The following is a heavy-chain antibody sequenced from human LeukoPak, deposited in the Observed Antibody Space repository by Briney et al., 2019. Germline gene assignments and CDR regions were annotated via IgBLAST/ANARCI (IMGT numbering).Heavy chain of an antibody. Sequence: QPGGSLRLSCAASGLTFSNYAMSWVRQAPGKGLEWVSAVSGRDASTYYADSVKGRFTISRDTTKNPLYLQMNSLRAEDTAVYYCAKWGDYDILAGYSASDYWGQGTLVTVSS. CDR2: VSGRDAST. CDR3: AKWGDYDILAGYSASDY. D-gene: IGHD3-9*01. CDR1: GLTFSNYA. V-gene: IGHV3-23*01. J-gene: IGHJ4*02.